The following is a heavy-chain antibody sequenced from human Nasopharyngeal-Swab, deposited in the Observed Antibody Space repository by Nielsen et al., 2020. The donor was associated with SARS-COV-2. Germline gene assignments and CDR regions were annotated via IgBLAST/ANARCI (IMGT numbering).Heavy chain of an antibody. CDR1: GYTFISYG. CDR2: ISAYNGNT. Sequence: ASVPVTCMAPGYTFISYGSSWVRQAPGQGLEWLGWISAYNGNTNYAQKLQGRVTMTTDTSTSTAYMELRSLRSDDTAVYYCARDGSSYGSHFDYWGQGTLVTVSS. D-gene: IGHD5-18*01. V-gene: IGHV1-18*01. CDR3: ARDGSSYGSHFDY. J-gene: IGHJ4*02.